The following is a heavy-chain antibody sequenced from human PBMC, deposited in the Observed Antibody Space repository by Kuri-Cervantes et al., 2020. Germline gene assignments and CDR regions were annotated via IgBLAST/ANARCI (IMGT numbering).Heavy chain of an antibody. CDR2: IYSGGST. CDR3: ARDLLDP. Sequence: GGSLRLSCAASGFTFSDYYMSWIRQAPGKGLEWVSVIYSGGSTSYADSVKGRFTISRDNAKNTLYLQMNSLRAEDTAVYYCARDLLDPWGQGTLVTVSS. J-gene: IGHJ5*02. V-gene: IGHV3-66*01. CDR1: GFTFSDYY.